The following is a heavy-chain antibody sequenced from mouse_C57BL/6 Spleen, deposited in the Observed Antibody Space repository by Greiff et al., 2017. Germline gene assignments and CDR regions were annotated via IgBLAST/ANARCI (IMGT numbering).Heavy chain of an antibody. J-gene: IGHJ2*01. V-gene: IGHV5-16*01. D-gene: IGHD2-3*01. CDR2: INYDGSST. Sequence: EVMLVESEGGLVQPGSSMKLSCTASGFTFSDYYMAWVRQVPEKGLEWVANINYDGSSTYYLDSLKSRFIISRDNAKNILYLQMSSLKSEDTATYYCARVGYDYFDYWGQGTTLTVSS. CDR1: GFTFSDYY. CDR3: ARVGYDYFDY.